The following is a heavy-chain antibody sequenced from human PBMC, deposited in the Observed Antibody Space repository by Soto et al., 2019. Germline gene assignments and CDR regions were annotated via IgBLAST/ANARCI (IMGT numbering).Heavy chain of an antibody. CDR1: GGSISSYY. Sequence: PSETLSLTCTVSGGSISSYYWSWLRQPPGKGLEWIGYIYYSGSTNYNPSLKSRVTISVDTSKNQFSLKLSSVTAADTAVYYCARVGLLWFGENDAFDIWGQGTMVTVSS. CDR2: IYYSGST. J-gene: IGHJ3*02. CDR3: ARVGLLWFGENDAFDI. V-gene: IGHV4-59*01. D-gene: IGHD3-10*01.